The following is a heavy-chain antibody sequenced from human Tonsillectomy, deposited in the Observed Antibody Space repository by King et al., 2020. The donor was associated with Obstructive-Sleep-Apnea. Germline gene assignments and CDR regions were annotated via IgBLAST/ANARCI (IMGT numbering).Heavy chain of an antibody. V-gene: IGHV3-53*04. CDR3: AREMNYYGSGSYYGMDV. J-gene: IGHJ6*02. CDR1: GFTVSSNY. Sequence: VQLVESGGGLVQPGGSLRLSCAASGFTVSSNYMSWVRQAPGKGLEWVSVIYSGGSTYYADSVKGRFTISRHNSKNTLYLQMNSLRAEGTAVYYCAREMNYYGSGSYYGMDVWGQGTTVTVSS. CDR2: IYSGGST. D-gene: IGHD3-10*01.